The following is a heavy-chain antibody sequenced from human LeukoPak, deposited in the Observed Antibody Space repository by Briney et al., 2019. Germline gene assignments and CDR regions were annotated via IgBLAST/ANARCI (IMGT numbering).Heavy chain of an antibody. CDR1: GYTFTGYY. D-gene: IGHD1-14*01. J-gene: IGHJ4*02. Sequence: ASVKVSCKASGYTFTGYYMHWGRQAPGQGLEWMGWINPNSGGTNYAQKFQGRVTMTRDTSISTAYMELSRLRSDDTAVYYCARERTGVKKVGYFDYWGQGTLVTVSS. V-gene: IGHV1-2*02. CDR3: ARERTGVKKVGYFDY. CDR2: INPNSGGT.